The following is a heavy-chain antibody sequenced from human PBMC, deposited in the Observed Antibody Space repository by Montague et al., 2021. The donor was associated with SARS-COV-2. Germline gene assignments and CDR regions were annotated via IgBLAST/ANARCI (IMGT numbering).Heavy chain of an antibody. J-gene: IGHJ6*02. V-gene: IGHV4-34*01. CDR3: ARSRWEQHVRARYYYYYGIDV. CDR1: GGSFSGYY. CDR2: INHSGST. D-gene: IGHD6-6*01. Sequence: SETLSLTCAVYGGSFSGYYWSWIRQPPGKGLEWNGEINHSGSTKYNPSLKSRVTISVDTSKNQFFLKLSSVTAADTAVYYCARSRWEQHVRARYYYYYGIDVWGQGTTVTVSS.